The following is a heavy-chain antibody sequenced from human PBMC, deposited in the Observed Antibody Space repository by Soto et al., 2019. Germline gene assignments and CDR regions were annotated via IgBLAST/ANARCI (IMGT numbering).Heavy chain of an antibody. CDR1: GYTFTNFW. Sequence: GESLKISCKGSGYTFTNFWIGWVRQMPGKGLEWMGIIYPGDSDTKYNPSFQGQVTISADKSITTTYLQWSSLKASDTAIYYCAASIFYYGMDVWGQGTTVTVSS. CDR2: IYPGDSDT. CDR3: AASIFYYGMDV. J-gene: IGHJ6*02. V-gene: IGHV5-51*01.